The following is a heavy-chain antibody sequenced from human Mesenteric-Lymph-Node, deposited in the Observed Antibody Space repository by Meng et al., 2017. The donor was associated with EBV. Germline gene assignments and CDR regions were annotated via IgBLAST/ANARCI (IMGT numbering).Heavy chain of an antibody. V-gene: IGHV1-18*01. CDR3: AREGRVPAAMGFDP. CDR2: TSGYNGNT. Sequence: RLVQLGAEVKKPGASVKVSCKASGYSFTSYGISWVRQAPGQGLEWMGWTSGYNGNTNYAQKFQGRVTMTTDTSTSTAYMELRSLRSDDTAVYYCAREGRVPAAMGFDPWGQGTLVTVSS. D-gene: IGHD2-2*01. CDR1: GYSFTSYG. J-gene: IGHJ5*02.